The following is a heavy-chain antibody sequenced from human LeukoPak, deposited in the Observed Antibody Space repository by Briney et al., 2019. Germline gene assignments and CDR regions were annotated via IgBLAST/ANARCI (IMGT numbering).Heavy chain of an antibody. CDR1: GYTLTELS. CDR3: ATADPSMKGVEADSSGWYRFRYFDL. V-gene: IGHV1-24*01. D-gene: IGHD6-19*01. CDR2: FDPEDGET. Sequence: GASVKVSCKVSGYTLTELSMHWVRQAPGKGLEWMGGFDPEDGETIYAQKFQGRVTMTEDTSTDTAYMELSSLRSEDTAVHYCATADPSMKGVEADSSGWYRFRYFDLWGRGTLVTVSS. J-gene: IGHJ2*01.